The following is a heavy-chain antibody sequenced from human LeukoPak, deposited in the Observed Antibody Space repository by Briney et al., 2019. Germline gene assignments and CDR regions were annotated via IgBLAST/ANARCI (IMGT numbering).Heavy chain of an antibody. CDR2: IYYSGST. V-gene: IGHV4-39*01. Sequence: PSETLSLTCTVSGGSISSSSYYWGWIRQPPGKGLEWIGSIYYSGSTYYNPSLKSRVTISVDTSKNQFSLKLSSVTAADTAVYYCARMNTSNYLDYWGQGTLVTVFS. CDR3: ARMNTSNYLDY. CDR1: GGSISSSSYY. J-gene: IGHJ4*02. D-gene: IGHD1/OR15-1a*01.